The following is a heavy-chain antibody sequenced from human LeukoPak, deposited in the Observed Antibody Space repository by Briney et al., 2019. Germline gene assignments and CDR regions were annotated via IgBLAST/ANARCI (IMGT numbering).Heavy chain of an antibody. Sequence: LSGGSLRLSCAASGFTFNSYAMNWVRQAPGKGLGWLSFITGGGGSTYYADSVKGRFTISRDNSKNTLYLQVNSLRAEDTAVYYCAKGVTIFGVAKVRYFDYWGQGTLVTVSS. CDR3: AKGVTIFGVAKVRYFDY. CDR1: GFTFNSYA. D-gene: IGHD3-3*01. V-gene: IGHV3-23*01. J-gene: IGHJ4*02. CDR2: ITGGGGST.